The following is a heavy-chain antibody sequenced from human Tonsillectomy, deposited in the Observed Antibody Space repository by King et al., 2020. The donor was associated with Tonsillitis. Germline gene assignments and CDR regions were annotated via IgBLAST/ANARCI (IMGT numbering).Heavy chain of an antibody. J-gene: IGHJ4*02. CDR2: ISYDENKK. Sequence: VQLVESGGGVVQPGKSLRLSCAASGFTFSKYAMHWVRQAPGKGLEGVAFISYDENKKYYADSVKGRFSISRDNSRNTLYLQMHSLRRDDTAVYYCASPLRSDSSGYYYSAFDYWGQGTLVSVSS. CDR3: ASPLRSDSSGYYYSAFDY. D-gene: IGHD3-22*01. V-gene: IGHV3-30-3*01. CDR1: GFTFSKYA.